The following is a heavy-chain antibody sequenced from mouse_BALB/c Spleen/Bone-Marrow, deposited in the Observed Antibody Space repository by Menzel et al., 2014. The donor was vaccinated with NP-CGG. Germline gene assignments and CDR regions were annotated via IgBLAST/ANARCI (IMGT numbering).Heavy chain of an antibody. CDR2: IDPSDNET. CDR3: ARGVISPACFAY. CDR1: GYTFTTHW. Sequence: VQLQQSGAELVRHGASVKLSCKASGYTFTTHWMNWIKQRPGQGLEWIGRIDPSDNETHYNKKFKDKAMLTVDKSSNTAYMQHSSLTAEDSAVYYCARGVISPACFAYWGQGTLVTVSA. V-gene: IGHV1-61*01. J-gene: IGHJ3*01.